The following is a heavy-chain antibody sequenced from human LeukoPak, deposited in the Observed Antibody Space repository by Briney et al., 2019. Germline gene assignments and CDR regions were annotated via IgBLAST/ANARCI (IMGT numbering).Heavy chain of an antibody. CDR2: INPNSGGT. CDR3: ARIIAVAAKEVDY. V-gene: IGHV1-2*06. Sequence: RINPNSGGTNYAQKFQGRVTMTRDTSISTAYMELSRLRSDDTAVYYCARIIAVAAKEVDYWGQGTLVTVSS. J-gene: IGHJ4*02. D-gene: IGHD6-19*01.